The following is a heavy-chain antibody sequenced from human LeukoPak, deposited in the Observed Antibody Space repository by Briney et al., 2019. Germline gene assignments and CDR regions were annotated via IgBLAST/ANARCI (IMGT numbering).Heavy chain of an antibody. CDR1: GFTFSDYG. Sequence: GGSLRLSCAVSGFTFSDYGIHWVRQAPGKGLEWVAFIQYDGSDKYYSDSVKGRFTISRDNSKNKVYLQMNSLRAEDTAVYYCARGAYCGGDCYPPYYFDYWGQGTLVTVSS. J-gene: IGHJ4*02. CDR2: IQYDGSDK. V-gene: IGHV3-30*02. D-gene: IGHD2-21*02. CDR3: ARGAYCGGDCYPPYYFDY.